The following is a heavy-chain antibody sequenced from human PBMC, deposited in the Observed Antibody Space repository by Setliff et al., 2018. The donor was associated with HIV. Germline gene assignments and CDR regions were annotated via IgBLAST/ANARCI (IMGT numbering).Heavy chain of an antibody. D-gene: IGHD3-10*01. J-gene: IGHJ4*02. CDR1: TYSISSGFY. V-gene: IGHV4-38-2*01. Sequence: SETLSLTCVVSTYSISSGFYWAWIRQPPGKGLEWIGSIYHSGSTYYNPSLKSRVTISIDTSKNQFSLRLTSMTAADTAVYYCARLLPGDYYGSGSYFDYWGQGTLVTVSS. CDR3: ARLLPGDYYGSGSYFDY. CDR2: IYHSGST.